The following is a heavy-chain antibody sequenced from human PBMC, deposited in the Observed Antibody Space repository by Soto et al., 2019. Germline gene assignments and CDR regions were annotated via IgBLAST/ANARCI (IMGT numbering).Heavy chain of an antibody. CDR3: ARERGRNDVSYYYDGMDV. D-gene: IGHD1-1*01. CDR1: GGSISSYY. Sequence: SETLYLTCTVSGGSISSYYWSWIRQPPGKGLEWIGFIYYSGSTNYNPSLKSRVTISVDTSKNQFSVKLNSATAADTAWYYCARERGRNDVSYYYDGMDVWGQGTTVTVSS. CDR2: IYYSGST. V-gene: IGHV4-59*01. J-gene: IGHJ6*02.